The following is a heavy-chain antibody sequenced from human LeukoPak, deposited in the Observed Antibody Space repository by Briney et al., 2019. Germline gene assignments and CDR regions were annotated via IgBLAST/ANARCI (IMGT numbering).Heavy chain of an antibody. J-gene: IGHJ6*02. V-gene: IGHV3-7*01. Sequence: GGSLRLSCVASGFTFGKYWMNWVRQAPGKGLEWVANIKLDGSEKNYVDSVKGRFTISRDNTKNKLYLQMNSLKTEDTALYYCARDLTLFGVSISHYNGLDVWGQGTTVTVSS. CDR2: IKLDGSEK. D-gene: IGHD3-3*01. CDR3: ARDLTLFGVSISHYNGLDV. CDR1: GFTFGKYW.